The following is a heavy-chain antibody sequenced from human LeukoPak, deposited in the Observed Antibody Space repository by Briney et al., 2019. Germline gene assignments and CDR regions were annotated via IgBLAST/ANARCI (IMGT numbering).Heavy chain of an antibody. CDR2: IIPILGIA. CDR3: ARGGERLKSYYYYMDV. V-gene: IGHV1-69*04. Sequence: ASVKVSCKASGYTFTSYDINWVRQAPGQGLEWMGRIIPILGIANYAQKFQGRVTITADKSTSTAYMELSSLRSEDTAVYYCARGGERLKSYYYYMDVWGKGTTVTVSS. CDR1: GYTFTSYD. J-gene: IGHJ6*03. D-gene: IGHD3-10*01.